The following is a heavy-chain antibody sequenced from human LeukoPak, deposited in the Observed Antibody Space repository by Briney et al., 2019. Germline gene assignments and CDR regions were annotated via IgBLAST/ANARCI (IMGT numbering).Heavy chain of an antibody. V-gene: IGHV4-59*01. CDR1: GGSISNYY. D-gene: IGHD3-3*01. Sequence: TASETLSLTCTVSGGSISNYYWSWIRQPPGKGLEWIGYIHYSGSTNNNPSLKSRVTISVDTSKNQFSLKLTSVTAADTAVYYCARNYDFWSGYLDYWGQGTLVTVSS. J-gene: IGHJ4*02. CDR3: ARNYDFWSGYLDY. CDR2: IHYSGST.